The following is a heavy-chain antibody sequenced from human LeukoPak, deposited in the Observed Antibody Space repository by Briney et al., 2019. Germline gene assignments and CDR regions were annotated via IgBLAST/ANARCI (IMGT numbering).Heavy chain of an antibody. D-gene: IGHD5-12*01. CDR1: GYTFTSYY. CDR3: ARGVPTCVCSGYDYWRMGNFDY. V-gene: IGHV1-46*01. J-gene: IGHJ4*02. CDR2: INPSGGST. Sequence: ASVKVSCKASGYTFTSYYMHWVRQAPGQGLEWMGIINPSGGSTSYAQKFQGRVTMTRDTSTSTVYMELSSLRSEDTAVYYCARGVPTCVCSGYDYWRMGNFDYWGQGTLVTVSS.